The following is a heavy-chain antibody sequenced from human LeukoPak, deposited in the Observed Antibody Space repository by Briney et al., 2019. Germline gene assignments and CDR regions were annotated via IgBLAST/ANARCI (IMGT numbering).Heavy chain of an antibody. J-gene: IGHJ4*02. CDR2: ISSSSSYI. V-gene: IGHV3-21*01. CDR1: GFTFSSYS. Sequence: GGSLRLSCAASGFTFSSYSMNWVRQAPGKGLEWVSSISSSSSYIYYADSVKGRFTISRDNAKNSLYLQMNSLRAEDTAVYYCARDARANMVRGVPDYGGQGTLVTVS. D-gene: IGHD3-10*01. CDR3: ARDARANMVRGVPDY.